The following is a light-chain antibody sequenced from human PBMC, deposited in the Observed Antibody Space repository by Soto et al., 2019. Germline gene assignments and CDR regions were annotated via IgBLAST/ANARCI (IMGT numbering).Light chain of an antibody. CDR3: QQYNSYAWT. CDR2: DAS. CDR1: QSISRY. V-gene: IGKV1-5*01. J-gene: IGKJ1*01. Sequence: DIQMTQSPSTLSASVGDRVTITCRASQSISRYLAWYQQKPGKAPKLLIYDASSLESGVPSRFSGSGSGTEFTLTISSLQPDDFATYYCQQYNSYAWTFGQGTKVEIK.